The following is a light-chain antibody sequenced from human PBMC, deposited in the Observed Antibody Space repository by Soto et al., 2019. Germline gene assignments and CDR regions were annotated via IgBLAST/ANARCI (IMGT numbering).Light chain of an antibody. CDR3: QRSYSAPIT. CDR1: QSISGY. V-gene: IGKV1-39*01. Sequence: DIQMTQSPSSLSASVGDSVTITCRASQSISGYLHWYQQKPGKAPKLLIYAASGLQSGVPSRFSGSASGTDFTLTISSLQPEDFATYYCQRSYSAPITFGQGTKLEIK. CDR2: AAS. J-gene: IGKJ2*01.